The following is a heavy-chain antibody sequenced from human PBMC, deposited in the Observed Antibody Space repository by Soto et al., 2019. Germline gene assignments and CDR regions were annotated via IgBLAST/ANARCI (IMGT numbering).Heavy chain of an antibody. Sequence: QVQLVESGGGVVQPGRSLRLSCAASGFTFRTYGMHWVRQAPGKGLEWLAVISNTGINKYYADSVKGRFTIYRDNSRDTLFPQMNSLRGEDTAIYYCAKVIRADSTSSNFYYYSGLDVWGQGTTVTVSS. CDR2: ISNTGINK. J-gene: IGHJ6*02. V-gene: IGHV3-30*18. CDR1: GFTFRTYG. D-gene: IGHD6-6*01. CDR3: AKVIRADSTSSNFYYYSGLDV.